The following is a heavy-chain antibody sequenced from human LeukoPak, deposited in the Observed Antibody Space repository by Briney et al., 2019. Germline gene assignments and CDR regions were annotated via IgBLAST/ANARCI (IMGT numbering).Heavy chain of an antibody. J-gene: IGHJ4*02. V-gene: IGHV4-30-4*01. CDR3: ARAAEVTTGFDY. D-gene: IGHD4-17*01. CDR2: IYYSGST. Sequence: PSQTLSLTCTVSGGSISSGDYYWSWIRQPPGKGLEWIGYIYYSGSTYYNPSLKSRVTISVDTSKNQFSLKLSSVTAADTAVYYCARAAEVTTGFDYWGQGTLVTVSS. CDR1: GGSISSGDYY.